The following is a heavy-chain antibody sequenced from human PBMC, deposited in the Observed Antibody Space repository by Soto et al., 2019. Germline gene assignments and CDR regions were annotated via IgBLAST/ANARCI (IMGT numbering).Heavy chain of an antibody. Sequence: GASVKVSCKASGYTFTSYGISCVRQAPGQVLEWMGWISAYNGNTNYAQKLQGRVTMTTDTSTSTAYMELRSLRSDDTAVYYCATTGGGSYYYYYYGMDVWGQGTTVTVSS. J-gene: IGHJ6*02. CDR3: ATTGGGSYYYYYYGMDV. CDR2: ISAYNGNT. D-gene: IGHD1-26*01. V-gene: IGHV1-18*04. CDR1: GYTFTSYG.